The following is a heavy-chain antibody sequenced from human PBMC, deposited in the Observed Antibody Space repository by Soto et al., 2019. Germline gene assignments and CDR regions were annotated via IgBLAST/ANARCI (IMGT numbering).Heavy chain of an antibody. J-gene: IGHJ3*02. CDR1: GYSFTKYW. Sequence: GESLRISCKGSGYSFTKYWIIWVRQVPGKGLEWMGRIDPSDSYTNYSPSFQGHVTISADKSISTAYLQWSSLKASDTAMYYCARRGADCSGGSCDLSDAFDIWGQGKMVIV. D-gene: IGHD2-15*01. V-gene: IGHV5-10-1*01. CDR3: ARRGADCSGGSCDLSDAFDI. CDR2: IDPSDSYT.